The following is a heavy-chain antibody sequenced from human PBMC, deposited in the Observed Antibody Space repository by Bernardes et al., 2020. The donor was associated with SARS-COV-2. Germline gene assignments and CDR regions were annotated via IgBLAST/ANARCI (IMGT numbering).Heavy chain of an antibody. D-gene: IGHD5-12*01. CDR3: ANLPELATFDGCDL. CDR2: ISRISVDI. J-gene: IGHJ3*01. CDR1: GSNFVDYA. Sequence: GGSLSLSWIASGSNFVDYAMHWVRQVPGKGLEWVSAISRISVDIGNADSVKGRFTISRANAKKSLYLQMDSLRSDDTALYYCANLPELATFDGCDLWRQGTIVAV. V-gene: IGHV3-9*01.